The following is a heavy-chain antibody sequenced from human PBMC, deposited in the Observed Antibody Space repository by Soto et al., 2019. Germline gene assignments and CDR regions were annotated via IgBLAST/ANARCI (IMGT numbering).Heavy chain of an antibody. J-gene: IGHJ6*02. D-gene: IGHD2-2*02. V-gene: IGHV3-30-3*01. Sequence: QVQLVESGGGVVQPGRSLRLSCAASGFTFDKFDMHWVRQAPGKGLQWVAVTSYDGIKKYYAASVKGRFTISRDNSNNTLHLQMNNRRDDDTAVYYCVRDGGVPAAIGHYYSGMDVWGQGTAVTVSS. CDR3: VRDGGVPAAIGHYYSGMDV. CDR1: GFTFDKFD. CDR2: TSYDGIKK.